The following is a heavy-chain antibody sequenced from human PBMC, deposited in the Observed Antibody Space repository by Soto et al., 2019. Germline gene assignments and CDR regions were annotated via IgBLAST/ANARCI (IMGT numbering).Heavy chain of an antibody. J-gene: IGHJ5*02. CDR3: ARGSRYCSSTSCYARSHWFDP. D-gene: IGHD2-2*01. Sequence: SETLSLTCAVYGGSFSGYYWSWIRQPPGKGLEWIGEINHSGSTNYNPSLKSRVTISVDTSKNQFSLKLSSVTAADTAVYYCARGSRYCSSTSCYARSHWFDPWGQGTLVTVSS. CDR2: INHSGST. CDR1: GGSFSGYY. V-gene: IGHV4-34*01.